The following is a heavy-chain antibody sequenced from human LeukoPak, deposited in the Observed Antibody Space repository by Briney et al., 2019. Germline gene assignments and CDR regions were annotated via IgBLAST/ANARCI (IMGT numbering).Heavy chain of an antibody. CDR3: AKAPVTMCRGAFCYPFDY. J-gene: IGHJ4*02. V-gene: IGHV3-23*01. CDR2: IRDTGNT. D-gene: IGHD2-15*01. CDR1: GFTLSIYA. Sequence: GASVRLSCSASGFTLSIYAMGWARQAPGMGLEWVSSIRDTGNTYHADFVKGRFPISRDSSKNTLFLQMNRLRPEDTLLYYCAKAPVTMCRGAFCYPFDYWGLGTLVTVSS.